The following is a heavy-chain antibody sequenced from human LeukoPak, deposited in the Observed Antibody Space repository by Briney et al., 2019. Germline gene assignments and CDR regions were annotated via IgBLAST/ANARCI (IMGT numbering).Heavy chain of an antibody. CDR2: ISGSGGST. CDR1: GFTFSSYA. CDR3: AKPRYGGNQKYYFDY. V-gene: IGHV3-23*01. J-gene: IGHJ4*02. D-gene: IGHD4-23*01. Sequence: GGSLRLSCAASGFTFSSYAMSWVRQAPGKGLEWVSAISGSGGSTYYADSVKGRFAISRDNSKNTLYLQMNSLRAEDTAVYYRAKPRYGGNQKYYFDYWGQGTLVTVSS.